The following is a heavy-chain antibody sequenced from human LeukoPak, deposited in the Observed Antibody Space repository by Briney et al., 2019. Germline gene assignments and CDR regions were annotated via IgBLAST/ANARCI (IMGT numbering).Heavy chain of an antibody. CDR3: ARATNGIVVVTADANNWFDP. D-gene: IGHD2-21*02. J-gene: IGHJ5*02. Sequence: SETLSLTCTVSGYSISSGYYWGWIRQPPGKGLEWIGSIYHSGSTYYNPSLKSRVTISVDTSKNQFSLKLSSVTAADTAVYYCARATNGIVVVTADANNWFDPWGQGTLVTVSS. V-gene: IGHV4-38-2*02. CDR2: IYHSGST. CDR1: GYSISSGYY.